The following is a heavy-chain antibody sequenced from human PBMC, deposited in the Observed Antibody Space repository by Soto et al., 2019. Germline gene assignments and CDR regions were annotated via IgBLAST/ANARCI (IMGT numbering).Heavy chain of an antibody. J-gene: IGHJ5*02. Sequence: QVQLQESGPALVKPSETLSLTCTVSGGLVSSASYFWSWIRQPPGKEMEFIAYVYYTGPTKYSPSLKSRKSISHDTSRNQYAQNLSSVSPSDTAIYYCARMRFGEGPYWFDPWGQGILVTVS. V-gene: IGHV4-61*01. CDR2: VYYTGPT. CDR3: ARMRFGEGPYWFDP. CDR1: GGLVSSASYF. D-gene: IGHD3-3*01.